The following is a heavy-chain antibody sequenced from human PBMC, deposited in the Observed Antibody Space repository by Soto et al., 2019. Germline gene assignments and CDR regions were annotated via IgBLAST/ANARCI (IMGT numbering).Heavy chain of an antibody. J-gene: IGHJ4*02. V-gene: IGHV3-33*01. D-gene: IGHD4-17*01. CDR3: ARGLYGDYLDY. CDR2: IWYDGSNK. CDR1: GFTFSSYG. Sequence: QVQLVASGGGVVQPGRSLRLSCAASGFTFSSYGMHWVRQAPGKGLEWVAVIWYDGSNKYYADSVKGRFTISRDNSKNTLYLQMNSLRAEDTAVYYCARGLYGDYLDYWGQGTLVTVSS.